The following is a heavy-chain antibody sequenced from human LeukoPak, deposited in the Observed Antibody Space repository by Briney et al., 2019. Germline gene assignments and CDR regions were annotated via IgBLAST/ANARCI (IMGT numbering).Heavy chain of an antibody. CDR3: AKSDWFDP. V-gene: IGHV3-74*01. J-gene: IGHJ5*02. CDR2: IKSDGGST. CDR1: GFTFSIYS. Sequence: PGGSLRLSCAASGFTFSIYSMHWVRQAPGKGLVWVSRIKSDGGSTSYADSVKGRFTISRDNAKNTLYLQMDSLRVEDTTVYYCAKSDWFDPWGQGTLVTVSS.